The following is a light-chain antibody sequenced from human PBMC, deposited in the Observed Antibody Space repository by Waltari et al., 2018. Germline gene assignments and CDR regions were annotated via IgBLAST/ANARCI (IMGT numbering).Light chain of an antibody. Sequence: EIVLTQSPGTLSLSPGERATLSCGASQSVSRTLAWYQQKPGQAPRLLIYDASIRATGIPDRCSGSGSGTDFSLTISRLEPEDFAVYYCQKYGTRPATFGQGTKVEIK. CDR1: QSVSRT. V-gene: IGKV3-20*01. J-gene: IGKJ1*01. CDR3: QKYGTRPAT. CDR2: DAS.